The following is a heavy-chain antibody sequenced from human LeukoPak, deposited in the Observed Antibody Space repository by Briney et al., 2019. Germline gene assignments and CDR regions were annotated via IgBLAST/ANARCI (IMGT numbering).Heavy chain of an antibody. CDR3: ARDIFFTEVPYFGWSPSDL. CDR2: ISSTSNPI. Sequence: PGGSLRLSCGASGFNLSTYSMNWVRQAPGRGLEWLSYISSTSNPIYYADSVKGRFTVFRDNAKNSLYLQIDSLRAEDTALYYCARDIFFTEVPYFGWSPSDLWGQGTMVVVS. V-gene: IGHV3-48*01. J-gene: IGHJ3*01. D-gene: IGHD3-9*01. CDR1: GFNLSTYS.